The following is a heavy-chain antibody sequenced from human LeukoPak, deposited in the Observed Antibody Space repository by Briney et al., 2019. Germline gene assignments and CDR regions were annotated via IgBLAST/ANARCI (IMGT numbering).Heavy chain of an antibody. J-gene: IGHJ3*02. V-gene: IGHV4-39*07. CDR1: GGSISSSSYY. CDR3: ARMAAAMIVVVIDAFDI. CDR2: IYYSGST. Sequence: PSETLSLTCTVSGGSISSSSYYWGWIRQPPGKGLEWIGSIYYSGSTYYNPSLKSRVTISVDTSKNQFSLKLSSVTAADTAVYYCARMAAAMIVVVIDAFDIWGQGTMVTVSS. D-gene: IGHD3-22*01.